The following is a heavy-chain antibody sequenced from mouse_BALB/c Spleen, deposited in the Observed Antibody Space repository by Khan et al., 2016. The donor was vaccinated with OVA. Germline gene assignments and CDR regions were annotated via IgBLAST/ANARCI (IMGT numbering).Heavy chain of an antibody. V-gene: IGHV5-17*02. Sequence: EVQGVESGGGLVQPGGSRKLSCAASGFTFSSYGMHWVRQAPEKGLEWVAYISGDSNTIYYADTMKGRFTISRDNPKNTLFLQMTSLMSEDTARYYCATSYFYGYYFDYWGPGTTLTVSS. D-gene: IGHD1-1*01. CDR1: GFTFSSYG. CDR2: ISGDSNTI. CDR3: ATSYFYGYYFDY. J-gene: IGHJ2*01.